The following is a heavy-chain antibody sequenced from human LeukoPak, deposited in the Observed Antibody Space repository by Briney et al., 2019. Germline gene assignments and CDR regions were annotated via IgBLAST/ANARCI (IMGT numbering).Heavy chain of an antibody. V-gene: IGHV3-74*01. D-gene: IGHD6-13*01. CDR2: INSDGSST. Sequence: GGSLRLSCAASGFTFSSYWMHWVRQAPGKGLVWVSRINSDGSSTSYADSVKGRFTISRDNAKTTLYLQMNSLRAEDTAVYYCERGTHSSSWYGAMYYFDYWGQGTLVTVSS. CDR1: GFTFSSYW. J-gene: IGHJ4*02. CDR3: ERGTHSSSWYGAMYYFDY.